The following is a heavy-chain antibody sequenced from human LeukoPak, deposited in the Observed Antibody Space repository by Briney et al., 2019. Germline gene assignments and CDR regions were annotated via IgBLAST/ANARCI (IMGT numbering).Heavy chain of an antibody. CDR1: GFTFSSYG. CDR2: ISYDGSNK. V-gene: IGHV3-30*18. D-gene: IGHD3-9*01. J-gene: IGHJ4*02. CDR3: AKDMSYYDIMTGYSSIDY. Sequence: QSGGSLRLSCAASGFTFSSYGMHWARQAPGKGLEWVAIISYDGSNKYYADSVKGRFTISRDNSKNTLYLQMNSLRAEDTAVYYCAKDMSYYDIMTGYSSIDYWGQGTLVTVSS.